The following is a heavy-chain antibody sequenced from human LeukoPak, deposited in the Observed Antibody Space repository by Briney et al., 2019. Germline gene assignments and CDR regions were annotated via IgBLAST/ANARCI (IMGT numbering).Heavy chain of an antibody. CDR2: IYASGST. CDR1: GGCISSYY. J-gene: IGHJ4*02. Sequence: PSETLSLTCTVSGGCISSYYWSWIRQPPGKGLEWIGYIYASGSTNYNPSLKSRVTISVDTSKNQFSLKLSSVTAADTAVYYCARGDMVATTRFDYWGQGTLVTVSS. V-gene: IGHV4-4*09. D-gene: IGHD5-12*01. CDR3: ARGDMVATTRFDY.